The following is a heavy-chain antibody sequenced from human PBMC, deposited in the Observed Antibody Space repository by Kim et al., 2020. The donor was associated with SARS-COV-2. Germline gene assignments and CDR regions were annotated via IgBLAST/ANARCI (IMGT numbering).Heavy chain of an antibody. J-gene: IGHJ4*02. Sequence: TYCADSVKGRFTISRDNSKTTLYLQMNSLRAEDTAVYYCAKGLIVGALGWGQGTLVTVSS. CDR2: T. D-gene: IGHD1-26*01. V-gene: IGHV3-23*01. CDR3: AKGLIVGALG.